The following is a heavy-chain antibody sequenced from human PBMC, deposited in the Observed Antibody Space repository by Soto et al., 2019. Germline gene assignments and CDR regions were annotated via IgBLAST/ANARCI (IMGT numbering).Heavy chain of an antibody. CDR2: ISNSGSTT. CDR1: GFTFSHYF. J-gene: IGHJ4*02. Sequence: QVQLVESGGGLAKPGGSLRLSCAASGFTFSHYFMTWIRQAPGKGLEWVSHISNSGSTTYYPDSVKGRFTISRDNAKDSVSLQMNSVRAEDTAVYYCVREKYCSGGSCYSDYWGQGTLVTVSS. CDR3: VREKYCSGGSCYSDY. D-gene: IGHD2-15*01. V-gene: IGHV3-11*01.